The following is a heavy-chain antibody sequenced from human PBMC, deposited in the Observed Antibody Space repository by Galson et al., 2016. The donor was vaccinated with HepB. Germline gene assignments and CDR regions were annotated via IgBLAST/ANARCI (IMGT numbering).Heavy chain of an antibody. J-gene: IGHJ6*02. Sequence: ETLSLTCTVYSGSFSGYSWSWIRQPPGKGLEWIGEVNHSGSTNYNPSLKSRVTVSVDTTKMHFSLNMRSVTAADTAVYHCVGEKQFGSGPFGMDVWGQGTTVTVSS. D-gene: IGHD3-10*01. CDR3: VGEKQFGSGPFGMDV. CDR2: VNHSGST. V-gene: IGHV4-34*01. CDR1: SGSFSGYS.